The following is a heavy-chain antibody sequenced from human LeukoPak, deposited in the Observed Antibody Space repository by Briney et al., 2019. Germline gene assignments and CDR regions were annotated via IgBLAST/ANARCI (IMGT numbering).Heavy chain of an antibody. J-gene: IGHJ3*02. CDR3: ARQWLVRGSAFDI. CDR2: IYCSGTT. Sequence: SETLSLTCTVSGVSISSSSYYWGWIRPPPGKGLEWFGSIYCSGTTYYNPSLKSRVIISVDTSKNQFSLNLSSVTAADTAVYFCARQWLVRGSAFDIWGQGTMVTVSS. V-gene: IGHV4-39*01. CDR1: GVSISSSSYY. D-gene: IGHD6-19*01.